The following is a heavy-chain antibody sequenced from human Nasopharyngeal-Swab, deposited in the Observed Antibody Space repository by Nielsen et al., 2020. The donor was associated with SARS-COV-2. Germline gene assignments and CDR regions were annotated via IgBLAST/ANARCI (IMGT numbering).Heavy chain of an antibody. D-gene: IGHD3-22*01. CDR2: ISGSGGST. V-gene: IGHV3-23*01. J-gene: IGHJ4*02. CDR1: GFTFSSYA. Sequence: GESLKISCAASGFTFSSYAMSWVRQAPGKGLEWVSAISGSGGSTYYADSVKGRFTISRDNSKNTLYLQMSSLRAEDTAVYYCAKDRGIVVVIGFDYWGQGTLVTVSS. CDR3: AKDRGIVVVIGFDY.